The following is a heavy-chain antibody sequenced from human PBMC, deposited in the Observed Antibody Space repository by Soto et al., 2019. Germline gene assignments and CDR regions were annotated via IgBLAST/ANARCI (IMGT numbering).Heavy chain of an antibody. CDR3: ARDLGVAAAGDYYYYGMDV. D-gene: IGHD6-13*01. CDR1: GYTFTSYG. V-gene: IGHV1-18*04. Sequence: ASVKVSCKASGYTFTSYGISWVRQAPGQGLEWMGWISAYNGNTNYVQKIQGRVTMTTDTSTSTAYMELRSLRSDDTAVYYCARDLGVAAAGDYYYYGMDVWGQGTTVTVSS. J-gene: IGHJ6*02. CDR2: ISAYNGNT.